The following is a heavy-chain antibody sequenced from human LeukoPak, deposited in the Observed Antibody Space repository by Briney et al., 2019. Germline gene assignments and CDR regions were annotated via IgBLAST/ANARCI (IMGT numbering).Heavy chain of an antibody. D-gene: IGHD2-21*01. Sequence: GGSLRLSCEGSGFTFSGYYMSWIRQAPGKGLEWVSYINPSGSTIYYADSVKGRFTISRDNAKKSLDLQMYSLRAEDTAVYYCASPGEGGRLWDFDYWGQGTLVTVSS. CDR3: ASPGEGGRLWDFDY. CDR1: GFTFSGYY. J-gene: IGHJ4*02. V-gene: IGHV3-11*04. CDR2: INPSGSTI.